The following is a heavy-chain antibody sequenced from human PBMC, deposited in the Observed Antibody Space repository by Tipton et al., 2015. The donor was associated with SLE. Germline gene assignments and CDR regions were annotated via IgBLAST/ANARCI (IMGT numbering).Heavy chain of an antibody. V-gene: IGHV3-23*01. CDR3: ANPLPGVLDAFDI. Sequence: SLRLSCAASGFTFSSYAMSWVRRAPGKGLEWVSAISGSGGSTYYADSVKGRFTISRDNSKNTLYLQMNSLRAEDTAVYYCANPLPGVLDAFDIWGQGTMVTVSS. D-gene: IGHD7-27*01. CDR2: ISGSGGST. J-gene: IGHJ3*02. CDR1: GFTFSSYA.